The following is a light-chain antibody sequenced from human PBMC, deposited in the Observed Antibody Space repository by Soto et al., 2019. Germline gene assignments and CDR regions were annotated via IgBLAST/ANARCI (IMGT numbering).Light chain of an antibody. CDR1: SSDVGSYNL. Sequence: QSALTQPAYVSGSPGQSITISCTGTSSDVGSYNLVSWYQQHPGKAPKLMIYEGSKRPSGVSNRFSGSKSGNTASLTISGLQAEDEADYYCCSYAGSSWVFGGGTKLTVL. J-gene: IGLJ3*02. CDR2: EGS. CDR3: CSYAGSSWV. V-gene: IGLV2-23*01.